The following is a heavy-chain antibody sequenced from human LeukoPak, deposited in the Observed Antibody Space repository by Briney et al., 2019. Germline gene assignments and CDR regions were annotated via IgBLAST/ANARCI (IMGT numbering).Heavy chain of an antibody. CDR3: ARGNRMVRGVIISYYFDY. D-gene: IGHD3-10*01. CDR2: MNPNSGNT. J-gene: IGHJ4*02. Sequence: ASVKVSCKASGYTFTSYDINWVRQATGQGLEWMGWMNPNSGNTGYAQKFQGRVTMTRNTSISTAYMELSSLRSEDTAVYYCARGNRMVRGVIISYYFDYWGQGTLATVSS. V-gene: IGHV1-8*01. CDR1: GYTFTSYD.